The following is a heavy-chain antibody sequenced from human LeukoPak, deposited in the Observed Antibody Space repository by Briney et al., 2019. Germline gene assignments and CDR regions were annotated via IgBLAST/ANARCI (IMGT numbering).Heavy chain of an antibody. J-gene: IGHJ4*02. CDR1: GFTFSDHY. CDR2: TRNKANSYTT. Sequence: GGSLRLSCAASGFTFSDHYMDWVRQAPGKGLEWVGRTRNKANSYTTEYAASVKGRFTISRDNSKNSLHLQMNSLKTEDTAVYYCAGQYSDPKGSFDYWGQGTLVTVSS. V-gene: IGHV3-72*01. CDR3: AGQYSDPKGSFDY. D-gene: IGHD5-12*01.